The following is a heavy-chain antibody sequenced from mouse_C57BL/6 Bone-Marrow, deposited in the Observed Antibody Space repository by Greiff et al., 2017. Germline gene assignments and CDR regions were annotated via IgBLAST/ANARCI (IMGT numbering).Heavy chain of an antibody. J-gene: IGHJ3*01. CDR1: GYTFTSYW. D-gene: IGHD1-1*01. CDR3: ASLGLYYCAY. CDR2: IYPGSGST. V-gene: IGHV1-55*01. Sequence: QVQLQQPGAELVKPGASVKMSCKASGYTFTSYWITWVKQRPGQGLEWIGDIYPGSGSTKYTEKFKSKATLTVDTSSSTAYMQLSSLTSGDSAVDYCASLGLYYCAYWGQGTLVTVSA.